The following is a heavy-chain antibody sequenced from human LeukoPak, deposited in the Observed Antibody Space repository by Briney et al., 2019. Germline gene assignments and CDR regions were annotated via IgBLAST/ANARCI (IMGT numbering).Heavy chain of an antibody. J-gene: IGHJ5*02. V-gene: IGHV4-59*08. CDR2: IYYSGST. Sequence: SETLSLTCTVSGGSISSYYWSWIRQPPGKGLEWIGYIYYSGSTNYNPSPKSRVTISVDTSKNQFSLKLSSVTAADTAVYYCARLYILTGYNNWFDPWGQGTLVTVSS. D-gene: IGHD3-9*01. CDR1: GGSISSYY. CDR3: ARLYILTGYNNWFDP.